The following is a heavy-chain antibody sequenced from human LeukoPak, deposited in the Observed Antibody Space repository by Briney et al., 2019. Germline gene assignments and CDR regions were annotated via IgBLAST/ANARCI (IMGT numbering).Heavy chain of an antibody. CDR2: ISSNGHST. CDR3: ARVDGYSYGRIDY. Sequence: PGGSLRLSCAASGFTFSSYAMHWVRQAPGKGLEYVSAISSNGHSTHYANSVKGRFTISRDNSKNTLYLQMGSLRAEDMALYYCARVDGYSYGRIDYWGQGTLVTVSS. CDR1: GFTFSSYA. J-gene: IGHJ4*02. D-gene: IGHD5-18*01. V-gene: IGHV3-64*01.